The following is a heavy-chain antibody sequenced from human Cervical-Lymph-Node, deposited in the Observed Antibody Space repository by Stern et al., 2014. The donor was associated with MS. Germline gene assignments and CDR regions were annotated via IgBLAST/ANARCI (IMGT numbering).Heavy chain of an antibody. V-gene: IGHV1-69*01. CDR1: GGTFNSYA. CDR2: IIPIFGKV. CDR3: ARDRSSSSTWYMDY. Sequence: QVQLVESGAEVKKPGSSVKVSCKTSGGTFNSYAISWVRQAPGQGLEWMGGIIPIFGKVNYAQKFQGRVTITADESTSTAYMELSSLRSEDTAVYYCARDRSSSSTWYMDYWGQGTLVTVSS. D-gene: IGHD6-13*01. J-gene: IGHJ4*02.